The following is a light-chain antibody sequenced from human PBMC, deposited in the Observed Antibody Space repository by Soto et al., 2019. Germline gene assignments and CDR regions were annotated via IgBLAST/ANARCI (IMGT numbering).Light chain of an antibody. V-gene: IGKV3-15*01. CDR1: QSVSSN. J-gene: IGKJ1*01. CDR3: QLYNNWPPWT. CDR2: GAS. Sequence: EIVMTQSPATLSVSPGERATLSCRASQSVSSNLAWYQQKPGQAPRLLIYGASTRATGIPARFSGSGSGTEFTLTIRSLQSEDFAVYYCQLYNNWPPWTFGQGTKVEI.